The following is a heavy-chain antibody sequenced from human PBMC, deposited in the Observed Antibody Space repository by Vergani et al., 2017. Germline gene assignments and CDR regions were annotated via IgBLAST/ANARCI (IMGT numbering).Heavy chain of an antibody. V-gene: IGHV4-34*01. CDR1: GGSFSGYY. CDR3: ARGTGYYFDY. CDR2: INHSGST. J-gene: IGHJ4*02. Sequence: QVQLQQWGAGLLKPSETLSLTCAVYGGSFSGYYWSWIRQPPGKGLEWIGEINHSGSTNYNPSLKSRVTISVDTSKNLFSLKLSSVTAADTAVYYCARGTGYYFDYWGQGTLVTVSS. D-gene: IGHD1-14*01.